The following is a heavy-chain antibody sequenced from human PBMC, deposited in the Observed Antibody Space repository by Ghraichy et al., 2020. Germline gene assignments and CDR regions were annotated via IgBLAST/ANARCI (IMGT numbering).Heavy chain of an antibody. D-gene: IGHD4-17*01. CDR3: AREPTGGTVGGDAFDI. CDR1: GDSVSSNSAT. Sequence: SQTLSLTCAISGDSVSSNSATWTWIRQSPSRGLEWLGRTYFRSKWYNHYALSLRGRIAVNPDTSKNQFSLQLNSVTPEDTAIYYCAREPTGGTVGGDAFDIWSQGTMVSVSS. J-gene: IGHJ3*02. V-gene: IGHV6-1*01. CDR2: TYFRSKWYN.